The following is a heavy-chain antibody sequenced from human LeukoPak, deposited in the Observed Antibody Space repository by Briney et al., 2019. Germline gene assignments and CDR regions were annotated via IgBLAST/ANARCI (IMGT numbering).Heavy chain of an antibody. CDR2: TRNKANSYTT. CDR3: ARDPNDVHGGTG. V-gene: IGHV3-72*01. J-gene: IGHJ4*02. CDR1: GFTFSDHY. D-gene: IGHD1-1*01. Sequence: PGGSLRLSCAASGFTFSDHYMDWVRQAPGKGLEWVGRTRNKANSYTTEYAASVKGRFTISRDDSKNSLYLQMNSLKTEDTAVYYCARDPNDVHGGTGWGQGTLVTVSS.